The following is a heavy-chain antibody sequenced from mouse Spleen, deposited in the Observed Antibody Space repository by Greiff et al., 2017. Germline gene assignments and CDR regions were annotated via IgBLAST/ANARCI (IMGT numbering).Heavy chain of an antibody. Sequence: EVQGVESGGGLVKRGGSLKLSCAASGFTFSSYAMSWVRQTPEKRLEWVATISSGGGNTYYPDSVKGRFTISRDNAKNTLYLQMSSLKSEDTAMYYCASLYDGYYPWFAYWGQGTLVTVSA. J-gene: IGHJ3*01. V-gene: IGHV5-9-3*01. D-gene: IGHD2-3*01. CDR3: ASLYDGYYPWFAY. CDR1: GFTFSSYA. CDR2: ISSGGGNT.